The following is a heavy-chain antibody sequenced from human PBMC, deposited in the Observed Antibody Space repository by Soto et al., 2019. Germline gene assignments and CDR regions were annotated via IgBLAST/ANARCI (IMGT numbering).Heavy chain of an antibody. Sequence: QVQLQESGPGLVKPSGTLSLTCAVSSDSISRNNWWSWVRQPPGKGLEWIGEIYYSGSTNYNPSLKSRVTISVDKSNNQFSLNLTSVTAADTAVYYCVRVQLCSATTCYSRSIDVWGQGTMVTVSS. CDR2: IYYSGST. D-gene: IGHD2-15*01. V-gene: IGHV4-4*02. CDR3: VRVQLCSATTCYSRSIDV. CDR1: SDSISRNNW. J-gene: IGHJ3*01.